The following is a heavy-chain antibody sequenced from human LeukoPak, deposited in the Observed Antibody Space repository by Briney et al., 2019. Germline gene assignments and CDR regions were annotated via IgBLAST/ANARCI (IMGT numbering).Heavy chain of an antibody. Sequence: GFLRLSCAASGVTFSSYWMSWVRQAPGKGLEWVANIKQDGSEKYYVDSVKGRFTISRDNAKNLLYLQMNSLRAEDTAVYYCARDRRGNGDWGQGTLVTVSS. J-gene: IGHJ4*02. CDR3: ARDRRGNGD. CDR2: IKQDGSEK. V-gene: IGHV3-7*03. D-gene: IGHD4-23*01. CDR1: GVTFSSYW.